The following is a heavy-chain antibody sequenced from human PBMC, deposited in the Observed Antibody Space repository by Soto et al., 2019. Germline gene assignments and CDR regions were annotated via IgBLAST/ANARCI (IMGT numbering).Heavy chain of an antibody. D-gene: IGHD3-10*01. CDR3: ARGRYNYYGSGSPGGWLDP. V-gene: IGHV1-8*01. CDR2: MNPNSGNT. Sequence: ASVKVSCKASGYTFTSYDINWVRQATGQGLEWMGWMNPNSGNTGYAQKFQGRVTMTRNTSISTAYMELSSLRSEDTAVYYCARGRYNYYGSGSPGGWLDPWGQGTLVTVSS. J-gene: IGHJ5*02. CDR1: GYTFTSYD.